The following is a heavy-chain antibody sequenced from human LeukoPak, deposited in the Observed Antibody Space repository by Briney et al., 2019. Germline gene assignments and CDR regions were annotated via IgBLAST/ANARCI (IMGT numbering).Heavy chain of an antibody. CDR3: ARAINYCTSSSCPLWY. CDR1: GYTFTSYG. V-gene: IGHV1-18*03. J-gene: IGHJ4*02. CDR2: ISAYNGDT. Sequence: ASVKVSCKASGYTFTSYGFTWVRQAPGQGLEWMGWISAYNGDTNYPQKLQGRVTMTTDTSTSTAYMELRSLRSDDMAVYYCARAINYCTSSSCPLWYWGQGTLVTVSS. D-gene: IGHD2-2*01.